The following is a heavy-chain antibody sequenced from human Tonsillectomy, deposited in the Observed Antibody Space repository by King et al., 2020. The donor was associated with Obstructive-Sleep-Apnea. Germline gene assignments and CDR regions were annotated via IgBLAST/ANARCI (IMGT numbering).Heavy chain of an antibody. CDR1: GGSVSSGSYY. D-gene: IGHD3-9*01. J-gene: IGHJ6*02. V-gene: IGHV4-61*01. CDR2: IYYSGST. Sequence: QLQESGPGLVKPSETLSLTCTVSGGSVSSGSYYWSWIRQPPGKGLEWIGYIYYSGSTNYNPSLKSRFTIPIDTSKNQFSLKLSPVTAADTAVYYCARDHYDILTGYRSRAGMDVWGQGTTVTVSS. CDR3: ARDHYDILTGYRSRAGMDV.